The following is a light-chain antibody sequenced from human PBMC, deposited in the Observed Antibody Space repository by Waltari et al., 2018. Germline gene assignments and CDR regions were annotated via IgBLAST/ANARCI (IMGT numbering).Light chain of an antibody. J-gene: IGKJ4*01. CDR1: HTINKY. Sequence: DIQMTQSPSSLSASVGYRVTITFRASHTINKYLNWYQKKPGRAPKVLISVISYLHTGVPSRFSGSGSGTDFTLTISSLQPEDFATYYCQQSDSLPLTFGGGTKVEIK. CDR3: QQSDSLPLT. V-gene: IGKV1-39*01. CDR2: VIS.